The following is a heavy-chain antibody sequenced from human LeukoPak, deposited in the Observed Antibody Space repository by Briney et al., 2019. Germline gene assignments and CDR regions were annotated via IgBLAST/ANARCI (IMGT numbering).Heavy chain of an antibody. CDR2: IYYSGST. CDR1: GGSICSYY. J-gene: IGHJ4*02. D-gene: IGHD6-13*01. V-gene: IGHV4-59*01. CDR3: ARADTYSSSWYGNYFDY. Sequence: KPSETLSLTCTVSGGSICSYYWSWIRQPPGKGLEWIGYIYYSGSTNYNPSLKSRVTISVDTSKNQFSLKLSSVTAADTAVYYCARADTYSSSWYGNYFDYWGQGTLVTVSS.